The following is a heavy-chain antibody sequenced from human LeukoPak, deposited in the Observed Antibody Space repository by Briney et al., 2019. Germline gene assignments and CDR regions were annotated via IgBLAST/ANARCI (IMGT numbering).Heavy chain of an antibody. CDR2: ISAYNGNT. CDR3: ARVQAMYYYGSGSYYYYYMDV. Sequence: GASVKVSCKASGYTFTSYGISWVRQAPGQGLEWMGWISAYNGNTNYAQKLQGRVTMTTDTSTSTAYMELRSLRSDDTAVYYCARVQAMYYYGSGSYYYYYMDVWGKGTTVTVSS. D-gene: IGHD3-10*01. V-gene: IGHV1-18*01. CDR1: GYTFTSYG. J-gene: IGHJ6*03.